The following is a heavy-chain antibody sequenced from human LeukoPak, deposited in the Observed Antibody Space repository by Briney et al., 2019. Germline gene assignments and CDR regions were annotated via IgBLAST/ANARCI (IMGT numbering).Heavy chain of an antibody. V-gene: IGHV3-30-3*01. CDR3: ASAPRDYYFGSVSMGSYFDY. Sequence: GRSLRLSCAASGFTFSSYAMHWVRQAPGKGLEWVAVTSNDGSNKYYADSVKGRFTISRDNSKNTLYVQMNSPRAEDTAVYYCASAPRDYYFGSVSMGSYFDYWGQGTLVTVSS. CDR2: TSNDGSNK. J-gene: IGHJ4*02. CDR1: GFTFSSYA. D-gene: IGHD3-10*01.